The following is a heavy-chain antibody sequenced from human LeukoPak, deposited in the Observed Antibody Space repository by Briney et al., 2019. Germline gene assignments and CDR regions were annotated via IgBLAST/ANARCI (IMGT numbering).Heavy chain of an antibody. D-gene: IGHD2-2*01. CDR2: ISSYNGNT. CDR3: ARDHCSSTSCYAPREYYYYYGMDV. V-gene: IGHV1-18*04. J-gene: IGHJ6*04. CDR1: GYTFTSYG. Sequence: ASVKVSCKASGYTFTSYGISWVRQAPGQGLEWMGWISSYNGNTYYAQKLQGRVTMTPDTSTSTAYMELRSLRSDDTAVYYCARDHCSSTSCYAPREYYYYYGMDVWGKGTTVTVSS.